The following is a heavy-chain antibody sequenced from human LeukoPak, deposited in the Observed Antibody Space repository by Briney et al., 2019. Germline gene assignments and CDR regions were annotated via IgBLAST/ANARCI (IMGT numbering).Heavy chain of an antibody. Sequence: GGSLRLSCAASGFTFDEYAMHWVRQGPGKGLEWVSGISWNSGSIGYADSVKGRFTISRDNAKNSLYLQMNSLRAEDTAVYYCANSYGDYVYAFDIWGQGTMVTVSS. J-gene: IGHJ3*02. V-gene: IGHV3-9*01. CDR1: GFTFDEYA. D-gene: IGHD4-17*01. CDR3: ANSYGDYVYAFDI. CDR2: ISWNSGSI.